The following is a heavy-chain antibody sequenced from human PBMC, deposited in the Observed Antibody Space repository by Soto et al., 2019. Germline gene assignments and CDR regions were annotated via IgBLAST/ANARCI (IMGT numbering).Heavy chain of an antibody. V-gene: IGHV3-33*01. J-gene: IGHJ4*02. D-gene: IGHD3-10*01. CDR2: IWYDGSNK. Sequence: GGSLRLSCAASGFTFSSYDMHWVRQAPGKGLEWVAVIWYDGSNKYYADSVKGRFTISRDNSKNTLYLQMNSLRAEDTAVYYCASGPGLWFGELLSNFDYWGQGTLVTVSS. CDR3: ASGPGLWFGELLSNFDY. CDR1: GFTFSSYD.